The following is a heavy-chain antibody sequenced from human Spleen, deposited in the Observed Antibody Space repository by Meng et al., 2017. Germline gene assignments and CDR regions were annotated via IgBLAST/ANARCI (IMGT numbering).Heavy chain of an antibody. CDR2: ISHSGST. Sequence: QGQLQQRAAGLLKPSETLSLTCYVYGGSFSGYSWSWIRQPPGKGLEWIGEISHSGSTNYSPSLKNRVTISLDTSKNQFSLKLRSVTAADTAVYYCARLWTVTSYSADWFDPWGQGTLVTVSS. D-gene: IGHD4-17*01. CDR3: ARLWTVTSYSADWFDP. CDR1: GGSFSGYS. J-gene: IGHJ5*02. V-gene: IGHV4-34*01.